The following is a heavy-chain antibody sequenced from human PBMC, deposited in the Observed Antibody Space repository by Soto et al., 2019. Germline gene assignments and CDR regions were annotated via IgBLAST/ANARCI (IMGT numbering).Heavy chain of an antibody. D-gene: IGHD3-9*01. Sequence: GGSLRLSCAASGFTFSSYCMHWVRQAPGKGLEWVAVISYDGSNKYYADSVKGRFTISRDNSKNTLYLQMNSLRAEDTAVYYCAKDARLRYFDWLSYFDYWGQGTLVTVSS. CDR2: ISYDGSNK. J-gene: IGHJ4*02. CDR3: AKDARLRYFDWLSYFDY. CDR1: GFTFSSYC. V-gene: IGHV3-30*18.